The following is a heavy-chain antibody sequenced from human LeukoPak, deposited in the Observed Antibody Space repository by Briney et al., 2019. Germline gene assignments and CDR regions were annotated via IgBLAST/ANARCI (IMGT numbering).Heavy chain of an antibody. Sequence: TSETLSLTCAVYGGSLSGYYWTWVRQSPGKGLEWIGEINHSGSTNYNSSLESRITISLDTSKNQFSLNLTSVTAADTAVYYCARGNWVRTAIGAYNAIDYWGQGALVTVSS. CDR1: GGSLSGYY. CDR3: ARGNWVRTAIGAYNAIDY. CDR2: INHSGST. J-gene: IGHJ4*02. V-gene: IGHV4-34*01. D-gene: IGHD2-21*01.